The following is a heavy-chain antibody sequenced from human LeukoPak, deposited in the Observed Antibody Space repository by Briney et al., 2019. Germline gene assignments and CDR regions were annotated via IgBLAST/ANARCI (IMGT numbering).Heavy chain of an antibody. J-gene: IGHJ4*02. CDR1: GFSFRDYA. V-gene: IGHV3-49*04. Sequence: GGSVRLSCTASGFSFRDYAMTWVGQAPGKGLEWVGFIRSIAYGGTTEYVAAVKGRFTISRDDSKSIAYLQMNSLKTEDTGVYYCTRARTGSGYKHYFDNSGQETLVTVSS. CDR2: IRSIAYGGTT. CDR3: TRARTGSGYKHYFDN. D-gene: IGHD5-12*01.